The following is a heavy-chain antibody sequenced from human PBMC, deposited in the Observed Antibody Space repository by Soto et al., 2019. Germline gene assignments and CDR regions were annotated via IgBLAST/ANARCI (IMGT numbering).Heavy chain of an antibody. CDR3: AIDLGGYGYDSGGRNGYFDH. CDR1: GFAFSGYG. V-gene: IGHV3-30*03. D-gene: IGHD6-19*01. Sequence: VQLVESGGDGVQPGRSLRLSCAASGFAFSGYGMHWVRQAPGKGLEWVAVISHDVIKKYYADSLKGRFTVSRDNSKNTLDLQMNSPRGEDTAVYYCAIDLGGYGYDSGGRNGYFDHGGQGSLVTVSS. J-gene: IGHJ4*02. CDR2: ISHDVIKK.